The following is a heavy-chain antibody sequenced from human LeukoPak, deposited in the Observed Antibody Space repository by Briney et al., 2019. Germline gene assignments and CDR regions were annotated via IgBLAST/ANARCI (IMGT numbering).Heavy chain of an antibody. CDR1: GGTFSSYA. J-gene: IGHJ5*02. CDR3: ARDPMKYYYDSSGYYYMGWFDP. CDR2: IIPILGTA. Sequence: SVKVSCKASGGTFSSYAISWVRQAPGQGLEWMGRIIPILGTANYAQKFQGRVTITADKSTSTAYMELSSLRSEDTAVYYCARDPMKYYYDSSGYYYMGWFDPWGQGTLVTVSS. V-gene: IGHV1-69*04. D-gene: IGHD3-22*01.